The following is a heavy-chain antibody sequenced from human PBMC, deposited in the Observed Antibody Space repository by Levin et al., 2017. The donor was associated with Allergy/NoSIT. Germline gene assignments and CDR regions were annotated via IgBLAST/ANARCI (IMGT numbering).Heavy chain of an antibody. V-gene: IGHV4-59*01. J-gene: IGHJ5*02. D-gene: IGHD4-23*01. CDR3: ARAQTTVVTPDGDWFDP. CDR2: IYYSGST. Sequence: SQTLSLPCTVSGGSISSYYWSWIRQPPGKGLEWIGYIYYSGSTNYNPSLKSRVTISVDTSKNQFSLKLSSVTAADTAVYYCARAQTTVVTPDGDWFDPWGQGTLVTVSS. CDR1: GGSISSYY.